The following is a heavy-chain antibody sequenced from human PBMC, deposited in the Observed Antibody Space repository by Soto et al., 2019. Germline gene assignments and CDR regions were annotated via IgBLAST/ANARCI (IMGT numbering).Heavy chain of an antibody. CDR3: ARGNWNYYYGFDV. CDR1: NFSISSGYY. D-gene: IGHD1-20*01. J-gene: IGHJ6*02. V-gene: IGHV3-7*01. Sequence: LRETLSLTCGVSNFSISSGYYMTWVRQAPGKGPEWVANIKPDGSEQYYVDSVKGRFTISRDNANNSLYLQMNSLRAEDTAVYFCARGNWNYYYGFDVWGQGTTVTVSS. CDR2: IKPDGSEQ.